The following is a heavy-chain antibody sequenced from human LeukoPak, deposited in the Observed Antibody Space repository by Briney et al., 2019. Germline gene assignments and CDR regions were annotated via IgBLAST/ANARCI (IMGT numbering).Heavy chain of an antibody. CDR1: GGSIGSGDSY. D-gene: IGHD6-25*01. CDR3: ARSIAALDY. V-gene: IGHV4-30-4*01. Sequence: SETLSLTRTVSGGSIGSGDSYWSWIRQLPGKGLEWIGYIYYSGSTYYNPSLKSRVTISVDTSKNQFSLKLSSVTAADTAVYYCARSIAALDYWGQGTLVTVSS. J-gene: IGHJ4*02. CDR2: IYYSGST.